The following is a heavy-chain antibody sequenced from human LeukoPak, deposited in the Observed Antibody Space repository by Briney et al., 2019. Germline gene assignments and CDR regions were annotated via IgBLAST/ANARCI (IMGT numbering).Heavy chain of an antibody. Sequence: GGSLRLSCAASGFTFSSYGMHWVRQAPGKGLEWVAVIWYDGSNKYYADSVKGRFTISRDNSKNTLYLQMNSLRAEDTAVYYCAKTRDFWSGYYCDYWGQGTLVTVSS. V-gene: IGHV3-33*06. CDR1: GFTFSSYG. D-gene: IGHD3-3*01. CDR3: AKTRDFWSGYYCDY. CDR2: IWYDGSNK. J-gene: IGHJ4*02.